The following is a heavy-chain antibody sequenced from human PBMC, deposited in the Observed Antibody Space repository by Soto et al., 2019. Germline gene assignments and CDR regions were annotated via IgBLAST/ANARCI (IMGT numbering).Heavy chain of an antibody. CDR1: GFTFSSYG. V-gene: IGHV3-30*18. CDR2: ISYDGSNK. D-gene: IGHD3-22*01. J-gene: IGHJ4*02. CDR3: EKDEPGVSY. Sequence: QVQLVESGGGVVQPGRSLRLSCAASGFTFSSYGMHWVRQAPGKGLEWVAVISYDGSNKYYADSVKGRFTISRDNSKNRLYLQMNSLRAEDTAVYYCEKDEPGVSYWGQGTLVTVSS.